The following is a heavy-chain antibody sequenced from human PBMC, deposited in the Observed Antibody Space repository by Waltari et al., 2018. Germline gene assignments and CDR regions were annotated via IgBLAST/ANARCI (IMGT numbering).Heavy chain of an antibody. V-gene: IGHV1-69*05. Sequence: QVQLVQSGAEVKKPGSSVKVSCKASGGTFSSYAISWVRQAPGQGLEWMGGIIPIFGTANYAQKFQGRVTITTDESTSTAYMELGSLRSEDTAVYYCARVPQYYYGSGLRGWFDPWGQGTLVTVSS. D-gene: IGHD3-10*01. CDR1: GGTFSSYA. J-gene: IGHJ5*02. CDR3: ARVPQYYYGSGLRGWFDP. CDR2: IIPIFGTA.